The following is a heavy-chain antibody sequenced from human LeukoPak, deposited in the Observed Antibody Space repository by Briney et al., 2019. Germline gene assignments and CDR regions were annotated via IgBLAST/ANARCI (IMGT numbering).Heavy chain of an antibody. D-gene: IGHD1-7*01. CDR3: GTSRTLDY. CDR2: IKQDGSEE. CDR1: GFTFSNAW. J-gene: IGHJ4*02. V-gene: IGHV3-7*01. Sequence: PGGSLRLSCAASGFTFSNAWMSWVRQAPGKGLEWVAKIKQDGSEENYVDSVKGRFTVSRDNAQNSLYLQMSSLRVEDTAVYYCGTSRTLDYWGQGTLVTVSS.